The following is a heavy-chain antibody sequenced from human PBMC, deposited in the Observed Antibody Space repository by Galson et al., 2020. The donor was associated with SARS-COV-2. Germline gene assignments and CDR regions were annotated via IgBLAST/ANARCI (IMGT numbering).Heavy chain of an antibody. V-gene: IGHV3-30*04. D-gene: IGHD3-3*01. CDR1: GFTFSSYS. Sequence: GGSLRLSCAASGFTFSSYSMHWVRQAPGKGLEWVAVISSDGSNKYYADSVKGRFTIPRDNSKNTLYLQMNSLGAEDTAVYYCARDSQYYDFWSGYGGSPQYYYYHYMDVWGKGTTVTVSS. J-gene: IGHJ6*03. CDR2: ISSDGSNK. CDR3: ARDSQYYDFWSGYGGSPQYYYYHYMDV.